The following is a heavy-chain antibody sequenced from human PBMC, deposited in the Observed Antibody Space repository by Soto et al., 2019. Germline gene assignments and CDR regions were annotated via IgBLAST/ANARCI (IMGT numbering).Heavy chain of an antibody. V-gene: IGHV3-33*01. J-gene: IGHJ6*02. CDR3: ARDGPYISSWYPYYYHGMDV. CDR1: GFSFSIYC. D-gene: IGHD6-13*01. Sequence: SMSLSCVAEGFSFSIYCMHCVRPVHSKGLEWVAVIWYDGSNKYYADSVKGRFTISRDNSKNTLYLQMNSLRAEDTAVYYCARDGPYISSWYPYYYHGMDVSGQGTTVTVS. CDR2: IWYDGSNK.